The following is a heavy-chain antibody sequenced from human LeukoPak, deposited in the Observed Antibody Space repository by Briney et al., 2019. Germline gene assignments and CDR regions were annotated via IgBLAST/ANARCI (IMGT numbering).Heavy chain of an antibody. Sequence: SETLSLTCAVYGGSFSGYYWSWIRQPPGEGLEWIGEINHSGSTNYNPSLKSRVTISVDTSKNQFSLKLSSVTAADTAVFYCAREPNWNYEYGQYYWGQGTLVTVSS. J-gene: IGHJ4*02. V-gene: IGHV4-34*01. CDR3: AREPNWNYEYGQYY. CDR1: GGSFSGYY. D-gene: IGHD1-7*01. CDR2: INHSGST.